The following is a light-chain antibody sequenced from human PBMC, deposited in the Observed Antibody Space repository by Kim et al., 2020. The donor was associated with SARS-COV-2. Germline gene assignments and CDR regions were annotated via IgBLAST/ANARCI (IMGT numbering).Light chain of an antibody. CDR1: TTW. V-gene: IGKV1-5*03. CDR3: QQYHTYPWT. Sequence: TTWLAWFQQAPGKAPRLLIYTTSSLETGVTTRFSAEGSGTDFTLTINNLQPGDFASYYCQQYHTYPWTFGQGTKVDIK. CDR2: TTS. J-gene: IGKJ1*01.